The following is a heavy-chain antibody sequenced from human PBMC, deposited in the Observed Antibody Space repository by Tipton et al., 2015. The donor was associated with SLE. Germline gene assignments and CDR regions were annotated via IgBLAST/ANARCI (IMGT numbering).Heavy chain of an antibody. CDR1: GASISSHY. CDR3: AGAWRGYCSGGTCYVLDY. Sequence: TLSLICTVSGASISSHYWSWIRQSPGKGLEWIGYISDGGDTKYNPSLMSRLTISGDTSKNQFSLKLRSVTAADTAVYYCAGAWRGYCSGGTCYVLDYWGQGTLVTVSS. D-gene: IGHD2-15*01. CDR2: ISDGGDT. V-gene: IGHV4-59*11. J-gene: IGHJ4*02.